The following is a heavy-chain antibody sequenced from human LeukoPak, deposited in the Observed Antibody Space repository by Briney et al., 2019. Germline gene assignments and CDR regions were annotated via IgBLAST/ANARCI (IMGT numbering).Heavy chain of an antibody. V-gene: IGHV3-30*02. CDR1: GFTFSSYG. J-gene: IGHJ4*02. CDR3: TTDRGITARPIFDC. D-gene: IGHD6-6*01. Sequence: PGGSLRLSCAASGFTFSSYGMHWVRQAPGKGLEWVAFIRYDGSNKYYADSVKGRFTISRDNSKNTLFLQMNSLKAEDTAMYCCTTDRGITARPIFDCWGQGTLVTVSS. CDR2: IRYDGSNK.